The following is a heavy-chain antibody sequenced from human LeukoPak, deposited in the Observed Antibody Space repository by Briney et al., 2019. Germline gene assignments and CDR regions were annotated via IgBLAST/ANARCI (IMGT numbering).Heavy chain of an antibody. CDR3: ARHDFWSGFNAYFDH. J-gene: IGHJ4*02. V-gene: IGHV3-66*04. D-gene: IGHD3-3*01. CDR1: GFTFSSYA. CDR2: IHNVGST. Sequence: GGSLRLSCAASGFTFSSYAMSWVRQAPGKGLEWVSVIHNVGSTYYADSVKGRFTISRDNSKNTLYLQMNSLRVEDTAVYYCARHDFWSGFNAYFDHWGQGTLVTVSS.